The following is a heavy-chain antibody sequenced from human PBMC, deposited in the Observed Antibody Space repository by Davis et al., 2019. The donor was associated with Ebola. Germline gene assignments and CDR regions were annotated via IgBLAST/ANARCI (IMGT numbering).Heavy chain of an antibody. Sequence: GESLKISCSASGFTFSTFGMFWVRQAPGKGLEWVAHIQTSGVNVYYADSVKGRFTISRDNAKNSTYLQLDSLRAEDSAVYYCARAWTYAYDYWGQGTLVTVSS. CDR1: GFTFSTFG. J-gene: IGHJ4*02. D-gene: IGHD1-7*01. CDR2: IQTSGVNV. V-gene: IGHV3-48*01. CDR3: ARAWTYAYDY.